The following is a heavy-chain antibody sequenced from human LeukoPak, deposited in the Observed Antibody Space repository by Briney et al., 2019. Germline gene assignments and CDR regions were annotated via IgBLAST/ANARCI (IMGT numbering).Heavy chain of an antibody. CDR2: ISSSSSYI. CDR1: GFTFSSYS. CDR3: ARGWYYYDSSGHLDY. Sequence: PGGSLRLSCAASGFTFSSYSMNRVRQAPGKGLEWVSSISSSSSYIYYADSVKGRFTISRDNAKNSLYLQMNSLRAEDTAVYYCARGWYYYDSSGHLDYWGQGTLVTVSS. V-gene: IGHV3-21*01. D-gene: IGHD3-22*01. J-gene: IGHJ4*02.